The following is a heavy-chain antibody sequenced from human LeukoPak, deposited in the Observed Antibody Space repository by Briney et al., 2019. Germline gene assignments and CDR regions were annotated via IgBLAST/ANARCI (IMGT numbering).Heavy chain of an antibody. CDR1: GFTFSNYG. J-gene: IGHJ4*02. Sequence: GGSLRLSRAASGFTFSNYGIHWVRQAPGKGLEWVTFIRFDGNNKYYADSVKGRFTISRDNSKNTLYLQMNSLRAEDTAVYYCAKGTYYYDSSGYLPFDYWGQGTLVTVSS. CDR2: IRFDGNNK. D-gene: IGHD3-22*01. CDR3: AKGTYYYDSSGYLPFDY. V-gene: IGHV3-30*02.